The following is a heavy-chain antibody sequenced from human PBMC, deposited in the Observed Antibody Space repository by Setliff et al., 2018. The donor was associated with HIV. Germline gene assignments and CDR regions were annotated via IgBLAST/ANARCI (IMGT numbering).Heavy chain of an antibody. Sequence: SETLSLTCSVSGGYISSITYYWSWIRQPAGKGLEWIGHIFNSGTTNYSPSLKSRVSMSVDTSKNQFSLKLTSVTAADTAVYYCAGEVSYYHGDGGRRWLDPWGPGMPVTVSS. D-gene: IGHD1-26*01. CDR1: GGYISSITYY. CDR2: IFNSGTT. J-gene: IGHJ5*02. V-gene: IGHV4-61*09. CDR3: AGEVSYYHGDGGRRWLDP.